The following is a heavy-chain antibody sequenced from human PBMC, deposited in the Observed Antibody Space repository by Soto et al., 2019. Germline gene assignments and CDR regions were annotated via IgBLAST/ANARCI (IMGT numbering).Heavy chain of an antibody. Sequence: ASVKVSCKASGYTFTSYAMHWVRQAPGQRLEWMGWINAGNGNTNYAQKLQGRVTMTTDTSTSTAYMELRSLRSDDTAVYYCARDPWVAAAGTPAEYFQHWGQGTLVTVSS. D-gene: IGHD6-13*01. CDR3: ARDPWVAAAGTPAEYFQH. CDR1: GYTFTSYA. CDR2: INAGNGNT. V-gene: IGHV1-3*01. J-gene: IGHJ1*01.